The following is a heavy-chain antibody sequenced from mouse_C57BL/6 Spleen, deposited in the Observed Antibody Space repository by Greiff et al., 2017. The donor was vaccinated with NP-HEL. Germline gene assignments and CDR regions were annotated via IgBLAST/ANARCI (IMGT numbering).Heavy chain of an antibody. D-gene: IGHD1-1*01. CDR3: ANGSGYGAWFAY. J-gene: IGHJ3*01. CDR1: GFSLTSYG. V-gene: IGHV2-5*01. CDR2: IWRGGST. Sequence: QVQLKQSGPGLVQPSQSLSITCTVSGFSLTSYGVHWVRQSPGKGLEWLGVIWRGGSTDYNAAFMSRLSITTENSKGQVFFKMNSLQADDTAIYYCANGSGYGAWFAYWGQGTLVTVSA.